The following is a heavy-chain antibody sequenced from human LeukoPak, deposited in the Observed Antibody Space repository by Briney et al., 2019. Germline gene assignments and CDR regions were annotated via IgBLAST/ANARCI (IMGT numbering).Heavy chain of an antibody. CDR1: GYTFTGYY. D-gene: IGHD6-13*01. CDR2: INPKSGGT. CDR3: ARDREWWIAAAGTRDNWFDP. Sequence: ASVKVSCKASGYTFTGYYMRWVRQAPGQGLEWMGWINPKSGGTNYAQKFQGRVTMTRDTSISAAYMALSRPRSEDTAVYYCARDREWWIAAAGTRDNWFDPWGQGTLVTVSS. V-gene: IGHV1-2*02. J-gene: IGHJ5*02.